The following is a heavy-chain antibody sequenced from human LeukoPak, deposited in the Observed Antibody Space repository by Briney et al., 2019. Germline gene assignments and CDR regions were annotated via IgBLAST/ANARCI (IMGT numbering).Heavy chain of an antibody. Sequence: GGSLRLSCAASGFTFSSYSMNWVRQAPGKGLEWVSYISSSSSTIYYADSVKGRFTISRDNAKNSLYLQMNSLRAEDTAVYYCARVLDRSYGSGYFDYWGQGTLVTVSS. CDR1: GFTFSSYS. CDR2: ISSSSSTI. CDR3: ARVLDRSYGSGYFDY. D-gene: IGHD5-18*01. J-gene: IGHJ4*02. V-gene: IGHV3-48*01.